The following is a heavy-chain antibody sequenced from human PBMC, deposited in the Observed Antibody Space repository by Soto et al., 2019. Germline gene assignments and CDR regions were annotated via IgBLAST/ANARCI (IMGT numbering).Heavy chain of an antibody. CDR2: IDYTGTT. D-gene: IGHD6-19*01. J-gene: IGHJ5*02. CDR3: ARVFNGGTAVAGLRFDP. Sequence: QVQLQESGPGLVKPSETLSLTCTVSGDSINTYYWGWIRQPPGQGLEWIGHIDYTGTTTYNPSVKSSVTISVDTSKNQFSLNVNSVTAADTAVYYCARVFNGGTAVAGLRFDPWGPGTLVTVSS. V-gene: IGHV4-59*01. CDR1: GDSINTYY.